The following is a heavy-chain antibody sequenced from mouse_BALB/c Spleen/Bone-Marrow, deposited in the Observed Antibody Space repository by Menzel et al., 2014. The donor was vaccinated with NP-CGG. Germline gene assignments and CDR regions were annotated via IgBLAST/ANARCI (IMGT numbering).Heavy chain of an antibody. V-gene: IGHV3-1*02. Sequence: EVQLVESGPDLVKPSQSLSLPCTVTGYSITSGYSWHWIRQFPGNKLEWMGYIHYSGSTYYNPSLKSRISITRDTSKNQFFLQLNSVTTEDTATYYCARRGSSSYWYFDVWGAGTTVTVSS. J-gene: IGHJ1*01. CDR2: IHYSGST. D-gene: IGHD1-1*01. CDR1: GYSITSGYS. CDR3: ARRGSSSYWYFDV.